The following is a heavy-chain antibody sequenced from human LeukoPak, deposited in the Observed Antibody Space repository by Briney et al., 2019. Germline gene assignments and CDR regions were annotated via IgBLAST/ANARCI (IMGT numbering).Heavy chain of an antibody. CDR3: VRVHGSNWFYYFDY. CDR2: INTDGSST. J-gene: IGHJ4*02. CDR1: GFTFSNYW. V-gene: IGHV3-74*01. D-gene: IGHD6-13*01. Sequence: PGGSLRLSCAASGFTFSNYWMHWVRQAPGKGLAWVSRINTDGSSTTYADSVKGRFTISRDNAKNTLYLQMNSLRAEDTAVYFCVRVHGSNWFYYFDYWGQGALVTVSS.